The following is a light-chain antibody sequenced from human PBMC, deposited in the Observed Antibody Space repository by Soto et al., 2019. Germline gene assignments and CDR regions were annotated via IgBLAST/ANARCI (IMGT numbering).Light chain of an antibody. CDR1: QSLSYW. CDR2: KAS. Sequence: DIQMTQSPSTLSASVGDTVTITCRASQSLSYWLAWYQQKPGQAPKLLIHKASTLESRVPSRFSGSGSGTEFTLTISSLQPDDFATFYCQQYDRFPYTFGQGTKXXXK. CDR3: QQYDRFPYT. J-gene: IGKJ2*01. V-gene: IGKV1-5*03.